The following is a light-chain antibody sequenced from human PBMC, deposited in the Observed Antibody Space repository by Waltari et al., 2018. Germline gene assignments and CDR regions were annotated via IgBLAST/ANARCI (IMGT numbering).Light chain of an antibody. Sequence: DIQMTQSPSSLSASVGDRVSNTCQASQDIGDYLNWYQQKPGRAPNLLIHDASNLETGVPSRFSGSGSGTDFTFTINSLQPEDIATYYCQQYDKLPSTFGQGTRLEIE. J-gene: IGKJ5*01. CDR2: DAS. CDR1: QDIGDY. CDR3: QQYDKLPST. V-gene: IGKV1-33*01.